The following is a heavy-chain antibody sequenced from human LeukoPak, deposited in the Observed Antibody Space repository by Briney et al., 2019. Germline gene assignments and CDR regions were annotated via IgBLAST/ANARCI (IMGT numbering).Heavy chain of an antibody. CDR1: GFTFSDHY. Sequence: GGSLRLSXAASGFTFSDHYMDWVRQAPGKGLEWVVRTRNKANSYTTEYAASVKGRFTISRDDSKNSLYLQMNSLKTEDTAVYYCASTSGYYDILTGYYREGYYFDYWGQGTLVTVSS. CDR2: TRNKANSYTT. CDR3: ASTSGYYDILTGYYREGYYFDY. D-gene: IGHD3-9*01. J-gene: IGHJ4*02. V-gene: IGHV3-72*01.